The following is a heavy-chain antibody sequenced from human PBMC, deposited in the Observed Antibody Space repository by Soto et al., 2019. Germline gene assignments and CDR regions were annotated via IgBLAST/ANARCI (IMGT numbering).Heavy chain of an antibody. Sequence: SETLSLTCSVSGGSISGSYWIWIRQSPGKGLEWLGYVYYTGSTNYSPSLRSRVSISVDTSKNEFSLRLSSVTAADTAVYFCARSVAVPGAHIDYWGQGTQVTVSS. CDR3: ARSVAVPGAHIDY. D-gene: IGHD6-19*01. CDR1: GGSISGSY. J-gene: IGHJ4*02. V-gene: IGHV4-59*01. CDR2: VYYTGST.